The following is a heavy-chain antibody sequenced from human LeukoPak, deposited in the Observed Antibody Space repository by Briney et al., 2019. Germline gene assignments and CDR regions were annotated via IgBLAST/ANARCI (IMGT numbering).Heavy chain of an antibody. CDR3: ARVNPDYYDSSGYYSIYAFDI. CDR1: GGSISSSSYY. D-gene: IGHD3-22*01. V-gene: IGHV4-39*01. Sequence: PSETLSLTCTVSGGSISSSSYYWGWIRQPPGKGLEWIGSIYYSGSTYYNPSLKSRVTISVDTSKNQFSLKLSSVTAADTAVYYCARVNPDYYDSSGYYSIYAFDIWGQGTMVTVSS. CDR2: IYYSGST. J-gene: IGHJ3*02.